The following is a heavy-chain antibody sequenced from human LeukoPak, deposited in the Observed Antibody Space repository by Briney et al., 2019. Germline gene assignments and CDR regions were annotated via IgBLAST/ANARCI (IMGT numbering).Heavy chain of an antibody. D-gene: IGHD6-19*01. Sequence: PGRSLRLSCAASGFTFSSYGMHWVRQAPGKGLEWVAVISYDGSNKYYADSVKGRFTISRDNSKNTLYLQMNSLRAEDTAVYYCAKDGVPPYSSGSYGHDYWGQGTLVTVSS. CDR1: GFTFSSYG. CDR2: ISYDGSNK. J-gene: IGHJ4*02. V-gene: IGHV3-30*18. CDR3: AKDGVPPYSSGSYGHDY.